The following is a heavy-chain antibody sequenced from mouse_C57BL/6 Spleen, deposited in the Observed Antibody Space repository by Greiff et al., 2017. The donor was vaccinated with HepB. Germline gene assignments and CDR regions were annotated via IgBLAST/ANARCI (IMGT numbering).Heavy chain of an antibody. V-gene: IGHV1-5*01. CDR3: TRYYDYDMFDY. CDR1: GYTFTSYW. Sequence: VQLQQSGTVLARPGASVKMSCKTSGYTFTSYWMHWVKQRPGQGLEWIGAIYPGNSDTSYNQKFKGKAKLTAVTSASTASMELSSLTNEDSAVYYCTRYYDYDMFDYWGQGTTLTVSS. D-gene: IGHD2-4*01. J-gene: IGHJ2*01. CDR2: IYPGNSDT.